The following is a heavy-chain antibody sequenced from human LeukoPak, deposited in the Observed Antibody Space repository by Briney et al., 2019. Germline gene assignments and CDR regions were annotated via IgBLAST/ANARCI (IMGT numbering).Heavy chain of an antibody. CDR1: GFTFTRYG. D-gene: IGHD1-26*01. CDR2: IRNDGSDK. J-gene: IGHJ4*02. V-gene: IGHV3-30*02. Sequence: PGGSLRLSCAASGFTFTRYGIHWVRQAPGKGLEWVTFIRNDGSDKYYADSVKGRFTVSRDNSKNMVYLQMNSLRIEDAAVYYCAKEGDLLGDTYYFGSWGQGTLVTVSS. CDR3: AKEGDLLGDTYYFGS.